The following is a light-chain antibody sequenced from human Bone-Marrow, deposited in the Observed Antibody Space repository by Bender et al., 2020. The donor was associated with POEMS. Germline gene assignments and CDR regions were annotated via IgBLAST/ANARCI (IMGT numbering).Light chain of an antibody. CDR2: SNN. CDR3: SSWDDSLNGWV. V-gene: IGLV1-44*01. J-gene: IGLJ3*02. CDR1: SSNFGNNA. Sequence: QSVLTQPPSASGTPGQSVTISCSGTSSNFGNNAANWYQHVPRTAPKLFIYSNNQRPSGVPDRFSASTSGTSASLAISGLHSDDEADYYCSSWDDSLNGWVFGGGTKLTVL.